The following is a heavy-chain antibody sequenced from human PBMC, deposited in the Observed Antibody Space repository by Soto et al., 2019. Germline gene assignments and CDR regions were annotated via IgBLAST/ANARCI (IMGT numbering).Heavy chain of an antibody. V-gene: IGHV4-30-2*01. CDR2: LYHTGNT. CDR3: ARFRGTAILDF. J-gene: IGHJ4*02. Sequence: SETLSLTCAVSGGSISSGGYSWSWIRQPPGKGLEWIGYLYHTGNTYYNPSLESRVTISVDRSKNQFSLELPSVTAADTAVYYCARFRGTAILDFWGQGTLVPSPQ. CDR1: GGSISSGGYS. D-gene: IGHD2-21*02.